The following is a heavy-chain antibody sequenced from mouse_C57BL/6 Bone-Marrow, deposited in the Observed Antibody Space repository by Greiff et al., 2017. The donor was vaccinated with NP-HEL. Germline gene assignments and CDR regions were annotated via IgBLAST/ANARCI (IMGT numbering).Heavy chain of an antibody. D-gene: IGHD1-1*01. J-gene: IGHJ2*01. Sequence: VQLQQSGAELARPGASVKLSCKASGYTFTSYGISWVKQRTGQGLEWIGEIYPRSGNTYYNEKFKGKATLTADKSSSTAYMELRSLTSEDSAVYFCARYYGSSYVFDYWGQGTTLTVSS. CDR2: IYPRSGNT. CDR3: ARYYGSSYVFDY. CDR1: GYTFTSYG. V-gene: IGHV1-81*01.